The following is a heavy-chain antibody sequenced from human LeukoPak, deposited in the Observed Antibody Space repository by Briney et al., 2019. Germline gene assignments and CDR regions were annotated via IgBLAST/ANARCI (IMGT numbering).Heavy chain of an antibody. V-gene: IGHV5-51*01. CDR2: IYPGDSDI. CDR1: GYNFVNYW. CDR3: ARQGSGYSPTYYYYMDV. Sequence: GESLQISCKSSGYNFVNYWIAWVRQIPGKGLEWMGIIYPGDSDIRYSPSFQGQVTISADKSISTAYLQWSSLKASDTAMYYCARQGSGYSPTYYYYMDVWGKGTTVTISS. D-gene: IGHD5-18*01. J-gene: IGHJ6*03.